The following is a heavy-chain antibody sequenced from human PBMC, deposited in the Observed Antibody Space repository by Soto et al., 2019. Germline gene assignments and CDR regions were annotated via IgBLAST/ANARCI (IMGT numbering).Heavy chain of an antibody. Sequence: EVQLVESGGGLVKPGGSLRLSCAASGFTFSSYSMNWVRQAPGKGLEWVSSISSSSSYIYYADSVKGRFTISRDNAKNSLYLQMNSLRAEDTAVYYCARDLDSSGWRVGPLESRDYWGQGTLVTVSS. CDR1: GFTFSSYS. V-gene: IGHV3-21*01. J-gene: IGHJ4*02. D-gene: IGHD6-19*01. CDR2: ISSSSSYI. CDR3: ARDLDSSGWRVGPLESRDY.